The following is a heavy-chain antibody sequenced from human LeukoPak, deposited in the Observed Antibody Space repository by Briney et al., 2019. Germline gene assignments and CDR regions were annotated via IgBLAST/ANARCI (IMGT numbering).Heavy chain of an antibody. CDR3: AREAVEYYYDSSGYIRIYYFDY. CDR2: IYTSGST. V-gene: IGHV4-61*02. D-gene: IGHD3-22*01. J-gene: IGHJ4*02. Sequence: SQTLSLTCTVSGGSISSGSYYWSWIRQPAGKGLEWIGRIYTSGSTNYNPSLKSRVTISVDTSKNQFSLKLSSVTAADTAVYYCAREAVEYYYDSSGYIRIYYFDYWGQGTLVTVSS. CDR1: GGSISSGSYY.